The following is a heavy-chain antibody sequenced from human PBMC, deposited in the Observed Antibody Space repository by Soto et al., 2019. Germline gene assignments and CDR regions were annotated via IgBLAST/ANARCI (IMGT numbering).Heavy chain of an antibody. D-gene: IGHD6-6*01. J-gene: IGHJ4*02. CDR1: GFTFSDYY. V-gene: IGHV3-11*01. CDR3: AGQYSSSSVEF. Sequence: QVQLVESGGGLVTPGGSLRLSCAASGFTFSDYYMNWIRQAPGKGLEWVSYISSGAITIYYADSVKGRFTISRDNAKNSLYLQMNSLRAEDTAVYYCAGQYSSSSVEFWGQGTLVTVSS. CDR2: ISSGAITI.